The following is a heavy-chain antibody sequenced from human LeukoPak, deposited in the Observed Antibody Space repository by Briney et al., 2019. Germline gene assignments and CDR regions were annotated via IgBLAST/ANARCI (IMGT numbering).Heavy chain of an antibody. J-gene: IGHJ4*02. CDR3: ARDPGYYGSGSYPKYYFDY. CDR1: GFTFSIYA. CDR2: ISGSGGTA. V-gene: IGHV3-23*01. D-gene: IGHD3-10*01. Sequence: PGGSLRLSCAASGFTFSIYAMSWVRQAPGKGLEWVSAISGSGGTAYYADSVKGRFTISRDNSKNTLYLQMNSLRAEDTAVYYCARDPGYYGSGSYPKYYFDYWGQGTLVTVSS.